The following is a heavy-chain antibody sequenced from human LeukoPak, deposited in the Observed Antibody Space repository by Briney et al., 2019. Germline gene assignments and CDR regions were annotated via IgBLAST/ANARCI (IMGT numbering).Heavy chain of an antibody. CDR2: IYPGDSDT. CDR3: ARYSGSYLITYYYYYYMDV. V-gene: IGHV5-51*01. D-gene: IGHD1-26*01. CDR1: GYSFTSYW. J-gene: IGHJ6*03. Sequence: NLGESLKISCKGSGYSFTSYWSGWVRQMPGKGLEWMGIIYPGDSDTRYSPSFQGQVTISADKSISTAYLQWSSLKASDTAMYYCARYSGSYLITYYYYYYMDVWGKGTTVTVSS.